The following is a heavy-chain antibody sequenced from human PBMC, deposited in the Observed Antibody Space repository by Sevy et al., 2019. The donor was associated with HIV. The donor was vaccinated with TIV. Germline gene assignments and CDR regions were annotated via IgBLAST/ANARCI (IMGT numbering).Heavy chain of an antibody. CDR2: IFSSGST. CDR3: VSLFLSYRSGWSYFDY. J-gene: IGHJ4*02. V-gene: IGHV3-66*02. CDR1: GFTVNDKY. Sequence: GGSLRLSCAISGFTVNDKYIIWVRQAPGKGLEWVSVIFSSGSTYYADSAKSRFTISRDNSKNTVYLQVNSVRAEDTAVYYCVSLFLSYRSGWSYFDYWGQGTLVTVSS. D-gene: IGHD6-19*01.